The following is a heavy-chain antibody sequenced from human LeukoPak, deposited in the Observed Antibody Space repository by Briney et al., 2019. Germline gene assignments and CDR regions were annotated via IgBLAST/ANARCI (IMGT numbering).Heavy chain of an antibody. V-gene: IGHV3-48*03. D-gene: IGHD1-26*01. CDR2: ISSSGSTI. J-gene: IGHJ6*03. CDR3: ARDTGAPNYYYYYYMDV. CDR1: GFTFSSYE. Sequence: PGGSLRLSCAASGFTFSSYEMNWVRQAPGKGLEWVSYISSSGSTIYYADSVKGRFTISRDNAKNSLYLQMNSLRAEDTAVYYCARDTGAPNYYYYYYMDVWGKGTTVTISS.